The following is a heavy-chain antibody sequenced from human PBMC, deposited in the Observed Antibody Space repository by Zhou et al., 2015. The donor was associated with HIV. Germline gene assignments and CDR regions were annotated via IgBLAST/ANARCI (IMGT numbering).Heavy chain of an antibody. D-gene: IGHD2-21*02. Sequence: QVQLVQSGAEVKKPGSSVKVSCKAPGGTFSSFAISWVRQAPGQGLEWMGGITPMFEIHKYAQKFRARLTISVDKITDTAYMELSSLTSEDTAVYYCARAVCGGDCHTSQYFDYWGQGTLVTVSS. CDR3: ARAVCGGDCHTSQYFDY. J-gene: IGHJ4*02. CDR2: ITPMFEIH. CDR1: GGTFSSFA. V-gene: IGHV1-69*17.